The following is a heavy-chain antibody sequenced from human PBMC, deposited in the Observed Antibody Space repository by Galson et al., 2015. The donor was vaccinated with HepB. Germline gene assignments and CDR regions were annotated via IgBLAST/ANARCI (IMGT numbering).Heavy chain of an antibody. CDR1: GFTFSSYS. D-gene: IGHD3-10*01. CDR3: ARDLLPYYFGSGPFYGMDV. CDR2: ISSSSSTI. J-gene: IGHJ6*02. V-gene: IGHV3-48*01. Sequence: SLRLSCAASGFTFSSYSMNWVRQAPGKGLEWVSYISSSSSTIYYADSVKGRFTISRDNAKNSLYLQMNSLRAEDTAVYYCARDLLPYYFGSGPFYGMDVWGQGTTVTVSS.